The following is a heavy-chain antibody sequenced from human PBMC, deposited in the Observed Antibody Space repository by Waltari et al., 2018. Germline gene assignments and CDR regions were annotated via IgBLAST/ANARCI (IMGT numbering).Heavy chain of an antibody. D-gene: IGHD1-26*01. CDR1: GFTFSSYA. CDR2: ISGSGGST. V-gene: IGHV3-23*01. Sequence: EVQLLESGGGLVQPGGSLRLSCAASGFTFSSYAMSWVRQAPGKGLEWVSAISGSGGSTYYADSVKGRFTISRDNSKNTLYLQMNSLRAEDTAVYYCAKVLLASQWELLRGYFDYWGQGTLVTVSS. CDR3: AKVLLASQWELLRGYFDY. J-gene: IGHJ4*02.